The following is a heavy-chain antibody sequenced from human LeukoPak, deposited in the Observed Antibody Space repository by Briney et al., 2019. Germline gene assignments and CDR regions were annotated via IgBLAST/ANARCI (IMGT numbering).Heavy chain of an antibody. Sequence: PSETLSLTCTVSGGSISSYYWSWIRQPAGKGLEWIGRIYTSGSTNYNPSLKSRVTMSVDTSKNQFSLKLSSVTAADTAVYSCAREKDDYGDYCFDYWGQGTLVTVSS. CDR3: AREKDDYGDYCFDY. J-gene: IGHJ4*02. D-gene: IGHD4-17*01. CDR1: GGSISSYY. V-gene: IGHV4-4*07. CDR2: IYTSGST.